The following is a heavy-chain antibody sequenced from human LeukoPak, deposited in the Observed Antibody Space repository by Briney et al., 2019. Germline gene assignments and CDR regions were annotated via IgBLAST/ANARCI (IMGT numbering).Heavy chain of an antibody. CDR2: INHSGST. CDR1: GGSFSGYY. Sequence: SETLSLTCAVYGGSFSGYYWSWIRQPPGKGLEWIGEINHSGSTNYNPSLKSRVTISVDTSKNQFSLKLSPVTAADTAVYYCARDAVTEGYWGQGTLVTVSS. CDR3: ARDAVTEGY. D-gene: IGHD4-23*01. J-gene: IGHJ4*02. V-gene: IGHV4-34*01.